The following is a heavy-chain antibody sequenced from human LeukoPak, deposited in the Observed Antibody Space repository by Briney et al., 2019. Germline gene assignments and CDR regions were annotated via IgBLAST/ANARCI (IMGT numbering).Heavy chain of an antibody. V-gene: IGHV4-61*02. CDR2: IYTTGST. J-gene: IGHJ4*02. Sequence: PSQTLSLTCTVPGGSISSGTDYGTWIRQPAGKGLECIGRIYTTGSTNYNPSLKSRVTMSTDTSKNQFSLKLSSVTAADTAVYYCARVTTGGYYNCWGQGTLVTVSS. CDR1: GGSISSGTDY. D-gene: IGHD3-22*01. CDR3: ARVTTGGYYNC.